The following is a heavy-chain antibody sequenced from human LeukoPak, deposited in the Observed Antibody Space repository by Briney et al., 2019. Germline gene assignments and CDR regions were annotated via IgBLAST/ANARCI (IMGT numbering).Heavy chain of an antibody. D-gene: IGHD3-10*01. CDR2: ISYDGGNK. CDR1: GFTFSSYS. V-gene: IGHV3-30*18. CDR3: AKGGMVRGVAQAYYYYYYMDV. Sequence: GGSLRLSCAASGFTFSSYSMNWVRQAPGKGLDWVAAISYDGGNKYYADSVKGRFTISRDNSKNTLYLQMNSLRAEDTAVYYCAKGGMVRGVAQAYYYYYYMDVWGKGTTVTVSS. J-gene: IGHJ6*03.